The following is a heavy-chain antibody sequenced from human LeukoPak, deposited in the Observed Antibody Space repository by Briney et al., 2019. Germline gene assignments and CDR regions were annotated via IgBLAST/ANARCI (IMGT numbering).Heavy chain of an antibody. CDR1: GDTFSSYA. D-gene: IGHD6-6*01. CDR2: IIPIFGTA. Sequence: GASVKVSCKASGDTFSSYAISWVRQAPGQGLEWMGGIIPIFGTANYAQKFQGRVTITADESTSTAYMELSGLRSEDTAVYYCARDKGQLVFRLWFDPWGQGTLVTVSS. J-gene: IGHJ5*02. V-gene: IGHV1-69*13. CDR3: ARDKGQLVFRLWFDP.